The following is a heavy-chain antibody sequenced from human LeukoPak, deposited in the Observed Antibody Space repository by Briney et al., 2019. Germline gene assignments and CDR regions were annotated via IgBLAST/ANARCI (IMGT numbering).Heavy chain of an antibody. Sequence: ASVKVSCKASGYTFTSYDINWVRQATGQGLEWMGWMNPNSGNTGYAQKFQGRVTMTRNTSISTAYMELGSLRSEDTAVYYRARVGYYDFWSGYYPHYYYYGMDVWGQGTTVTVSS. V-gene: IGHV1-8*01. CDR3: ARVGYYDFWSGYYPHYYYYGMDV. J-gene: IGHJ6*02. CDR1: GYTFTSYD. D-gene: IGHD3-3*01. CDR2: MNPNSGNT.